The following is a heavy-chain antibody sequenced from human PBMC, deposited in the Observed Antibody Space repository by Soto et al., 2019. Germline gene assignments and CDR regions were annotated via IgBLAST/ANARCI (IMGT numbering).Heavy chain of an antibody. J-gene: IGHJ4*02. CDR3: ARDPSGYHSSDYSEY. Sequence: ASVKVSCKASGYTFTSYGISWVRQAPGQGLEWMGWISAYNGNTNYAQKLQGRVTMTTDTSTSTAYMELRSLRSDDTAVYYCARDPSGYHSSDYSEYWGQGTLVIVSP. CDR2: ISAYNGNT. CDR1: GYTFTSYG. D-gene: IGHD3-22*01. V-gene: IGHV1-18*01.